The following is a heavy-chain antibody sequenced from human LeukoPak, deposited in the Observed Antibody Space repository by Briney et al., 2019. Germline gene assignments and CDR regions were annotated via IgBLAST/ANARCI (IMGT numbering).Heavy chain of an antibody. Sequence: GGSLRLSCAASGFTFDDYAMHWVRQAPGKGLEWVSGISWNSGSIGYADSVKGRFTISRDNAKNSLYLQMNSLGAEDTALYYCAKTPRGSHGSPDAFDIWGQGTMVTVSS. J-gene: IGHJ3*02. CDR1: GFTFDDYA. CDR2: ISWNSGSI. V-gene: IGHV3-9*01. CDR3: AKTPRGSHGSPDAFDI. D-gene: IGHD6-13*01.